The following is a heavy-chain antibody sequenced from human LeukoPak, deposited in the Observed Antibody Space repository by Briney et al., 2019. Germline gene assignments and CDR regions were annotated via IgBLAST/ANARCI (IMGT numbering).Heavy chain of an antibody. CDR3: ARVLGYSGYEIDY. CDR1: GFTFSSYS. V-gene: IGHV3-21*01. CDR2: ISSSSSYI. D-gene: IGHD5-12*01. J-gene: IGHJ4*02. Sequence: GGSLRLSCAASGFTFSSYSMTWVRQAPGKGLEWVSSISSSSSYIYYADSVKGRFTISRDNAKNSLYLQMNSLRAEDTAVYYCARVLGYSGYEIDYWGQGTLVTVSS.